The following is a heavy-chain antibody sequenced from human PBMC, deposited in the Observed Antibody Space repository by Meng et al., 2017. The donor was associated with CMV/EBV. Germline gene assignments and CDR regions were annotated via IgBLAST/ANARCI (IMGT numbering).Heavy chain of an antibody. CDR3: AREIPQAWAS. Sequence: ELVESGGGLVQPGVSLRLSCTASGFSVSSNYMSWVRQAPGKGLEWISIIYGSGNTYYGDSVKGRFTISRDNFRNTLYLQMNSLRAEDTAVYYCAREIPQAWASWGQGTLVTVSS. J-gene: IGHJ5*02. CDR2: IYGSGNT. D-gene: IGHD2-21*01. CDR1: GFSVSSNY. V-gene: IGHV3-66*01.